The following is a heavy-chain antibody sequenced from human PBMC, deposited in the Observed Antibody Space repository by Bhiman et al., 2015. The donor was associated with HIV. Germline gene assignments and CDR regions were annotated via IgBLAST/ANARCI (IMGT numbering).Heavy chain of an antibody. D-gene: IGHD2-8*02. Sequence: EVHLVESGGGLVQPGGSLRLSCAASGFTFSSYTLSWVRQAPGKGLEWISYISSGSTTIYYADSVKGRFTISRDNAKNSLYLQMNSLRVGDTAVYYCGYWSVNAGIGYWGQGTLVSVSS. V-gene: IGHV3-48*01. J-gene: IGHJ4*02. CDR2: ISSGSTTI. CDR3: GYWSVNAGIGY. CDR1: GFTFSSYT.